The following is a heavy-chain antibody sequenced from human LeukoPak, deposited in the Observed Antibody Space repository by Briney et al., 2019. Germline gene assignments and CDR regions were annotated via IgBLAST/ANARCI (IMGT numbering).Heavy chain of an antibody. D-gene: IGHD6-13*01. V-gene: IGHV3-7*01. Sequence: PGGSLRLSCAASGFTFSSYWMSWVRQAPGKGLEWVANIKQDGSEKYYVDSVKGRFTISRDNAKNSLYLQMNSLRAEDTAVYYCARDGYSSSWYPYYYYGMDVWSQGTTVTVSS. CDR2: IKQDGSEK. CDR3: ARDGYSSSWYPYYYYGMDV. J-gene: IGHJ6*02. CDR1: GFTFSSYW.